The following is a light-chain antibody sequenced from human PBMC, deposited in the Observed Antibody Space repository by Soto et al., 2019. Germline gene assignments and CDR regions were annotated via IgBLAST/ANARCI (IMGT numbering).Light chain of an antibody. CDR3: LQHSNYHWT. V-gene: IGKV1-6*01. Sequence: AIQMTQSPSSLSASVGDRVTITCRASQDIRYGLSWYQQKPGKAPKLLIYAASSLQRGVPSRFSGSGSGTDFTLTISSLQPEDFATYSCLQHSNYHWTFGQGTKVDIX. J-gene: IGKJ1*01. CDR2: AAS. CDR1: QDIRYG.